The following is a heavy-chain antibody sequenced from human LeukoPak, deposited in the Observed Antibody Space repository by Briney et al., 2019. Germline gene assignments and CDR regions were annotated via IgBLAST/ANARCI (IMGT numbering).Heavy chain of an antibody. CDR2: MNPNSGNT. CDR3: ARGVEVRGGYYYYMDV. Sequence: GASVKVSCKASGYTFTSYDINWVRQATGQGLEWMGWMNPNSGNTGYAQKFQGRVTITRNTSISTAYMELSSLRSEDTAVYYCARGVEVRGGYYYYMDVWGKGTTVTVSS. CDR1: GYTFTSYD. J-gene: IGHJ6*03. V-gene: IGHV1-8*03. D-gene: IGHD3-10*01.